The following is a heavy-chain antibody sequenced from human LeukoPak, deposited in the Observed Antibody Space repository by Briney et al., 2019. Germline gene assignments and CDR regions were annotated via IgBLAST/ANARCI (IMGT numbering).Heavy chain of an antibody. J-gene: IGHJ4*02. Sequence: GGSLRLSCAASGFTFSRYAMHRVRQAPGKGLEWVAFVSVDGRHEDYGGSVEGRFSISRDNSKKTLYLQMNSLRAEDTAVYYCAKDNGDHAIDYWGRGTMVTVSS. CDR1: GFTFSRYA. V-gene: IGHV3-30*18. CDR2: VSVDGRHE. CDR3: AKDNGDHAIDY. D-gene: IGHD4-17*01.